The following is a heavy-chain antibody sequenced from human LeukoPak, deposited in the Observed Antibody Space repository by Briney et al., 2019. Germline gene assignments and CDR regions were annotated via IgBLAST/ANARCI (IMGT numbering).Heavy chain of an antibody. CDR2: IYYSGST. J-gene: IGHJ6*02. CDR1: GDSISRYY. CDR3: ARGTVAGSYYCYGMDV. D-gene: IGHD6-19*01. Sequence: PLETLSLTCTLSGDSISRYYWSWIRHPPGRGLECIGYIYYSGSTNYNPSRKSRVTISVDTSKNQCSLKLSSVTAADTAVYYCARGTVAGSYYCYGMDVWGQGTTVTVSS. V-gene: IGHV4-59*01.